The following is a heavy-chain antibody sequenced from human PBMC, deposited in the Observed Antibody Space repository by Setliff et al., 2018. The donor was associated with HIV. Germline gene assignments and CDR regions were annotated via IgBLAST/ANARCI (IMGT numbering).Heavy chain of an antibody. J-gene: IGHJ3*02. D-gene: IGHD1-26*01. CDR2: IYYSGST. CDR1: GGSISSGDYY. V-gene: IGHV4-30-4*08. Sequence: NPSLTCTVSGGSISSGDYYWSWIRQPPGKGLEWMGYIYYSGSTYYNPSLKSRITISVETSKKQFALKLSSVTAADTAVYYCARWYSSSYYAFDIWGQGTMVTVSS. CDR3: ARWYSSSYYAFDI.